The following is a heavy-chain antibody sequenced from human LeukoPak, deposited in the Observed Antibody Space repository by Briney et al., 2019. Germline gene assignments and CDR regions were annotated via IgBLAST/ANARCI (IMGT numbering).Heavy chain of an antibody. CDR2: FDPEDGET. D-gene: IGHD6-19*01. Sequence: ASVKVSCKVSGYTLTELSMHWVRQAPGKGLEWMGGFDPEDGETIYAQKFQGRVTMTEDTSTDTAYMELSSLRSEDTAVYYCATYLSGYSSGWYHFDYWGQGTLVTVSS. CDR1: GYTLTELS. CDR3: ATYLSGYSSGWYHFDY. J-gene: IGHJ4*02. V-gene: IGHV1-24*01.